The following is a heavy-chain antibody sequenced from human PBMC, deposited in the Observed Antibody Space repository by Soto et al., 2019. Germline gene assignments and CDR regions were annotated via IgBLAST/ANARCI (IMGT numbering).Heavy chain of an antibody. CDR2: ISAYNGNT. D-gene: IGHD6-13*01. Sequence: QVQLVQSGAEVKKPGASVKVSCKPSGYTFTSYGISWVRQAPGQGLEGMGWISAYNGNTNYAQQLQGRVTMTTDTTTSTAYMELRSLRSDDTAVYYCARTTSHGRERIAASGTSDYWGQGTLVTVSA. J-gene: IGHJ4*02. V-gene: IGHV1-18*01. CDR3: ARTTSHGRERIAASGTSDY. CDR1: GYTFTSYG.